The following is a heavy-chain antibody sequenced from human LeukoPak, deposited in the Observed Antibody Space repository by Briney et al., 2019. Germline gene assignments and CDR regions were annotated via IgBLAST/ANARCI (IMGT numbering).Heavy chain of an antibody. Sequence: GGSLRLSCEVSGFSVRKNYMSWVRQAPGKGLEWVSILYSGGTTYSADSVKGRFTISRHQSKNTLYLQLNSLRVDDTAVYYCARRAPTNYFFDNWGQGTLVTVSS. J-gene: IGHJ4*02. CDR1: GFSVRKNY. CDR2: LYSGGTT. D-gene: IGHD1-1*01. V-gene: IGHV3-53*04. CDR3: ARRAPTNYFFDN.